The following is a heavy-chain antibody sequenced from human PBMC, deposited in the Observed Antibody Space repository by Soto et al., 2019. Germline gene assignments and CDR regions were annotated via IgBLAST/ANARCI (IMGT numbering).Heavy chain of an antibody. CDR1: GFTFRNYG. V-gene: IGHV3-30*18. CDR2: ISFDGKVK. Sequence: QAQLVESGGGVVQPGRSLRLSCAASGFTFRNYGMHWVRQAPGKGLEWVGVISFDGKVKYYADSLKGRFTISRDNSKNTMYLEMNSLRAEDTAVYYCAKESTVMVSSGWDFDHWGQGILVTVSS. CDR3: AKESTVMVSSGWDFDH. J-gene: IGHJ4*02. D-gene: IGHD6-19*01.